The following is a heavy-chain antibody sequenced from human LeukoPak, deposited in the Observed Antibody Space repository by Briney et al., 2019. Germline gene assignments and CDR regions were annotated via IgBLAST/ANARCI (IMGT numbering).Heavy chain of an antibody. Sequence: GGSLRLPCEASGFTFSSYWMSWVRQAPGKGLEWVANIKQDGSEKYYVDSVKGRFTISRDNAKNSVYLQMNSLRAEDTAVYYCARRNHPVIQYFDWSLYYYGMDVWGQGTTVTVSS. J-gene: IGHJ6*02. CDR2: IKQDGSEK. D-gene: IGHD3-9*01. CDR1: GFTFSSYW. V-gene: IGHV3-7*01. CDR3: ARRNHPVIQYFDWSLYYYGMDV.